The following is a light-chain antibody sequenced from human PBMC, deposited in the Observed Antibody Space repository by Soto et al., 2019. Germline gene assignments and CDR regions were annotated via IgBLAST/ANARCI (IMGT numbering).Light chain of an antibody. CDR1: QGISSY. Sequence: DIQLTQSPSFLSASVGDRVTITCRASQGISSYLNWYQQKPGKAPKLLIYDASNLETGVPSRLSGSGSGTDFTFTISSLQPEYIATYYCQQYENLPSFGGGTKVDIK. J-gene: IGKJ4*01. V-gene: IGKV1-33*01. CDR2: DAS. CDR3: QQYENLPS.